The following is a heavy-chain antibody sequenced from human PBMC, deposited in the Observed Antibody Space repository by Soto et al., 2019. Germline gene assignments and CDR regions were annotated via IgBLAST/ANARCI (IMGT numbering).Heavy chain of an antibody. V-gene: IGHV1-69*01. J-gene: IGHJ6*02. Sequence: QVQLVQSGAEVKKPGSSVKVSCKASGGTFSSYAISWVRQAPGQGLEWMGGIIPIFGTANYAQKFQGRVTITADEATSTAYMEQSSLRSEDTAVYYCARVKADGVGATTVDYYYYYGMDVWGQGTTVTVSS. D-gene: IGHD1-26*01. CDR2: IIPIFGTA. CDR3: ARVKADGVGATTVDYYYYYGMDV. CDR1: GGTFSSYA.